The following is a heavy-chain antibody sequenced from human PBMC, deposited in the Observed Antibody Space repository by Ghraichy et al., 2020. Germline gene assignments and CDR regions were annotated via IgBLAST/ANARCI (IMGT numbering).Heavy chain of an antibody. Sequence: ASVKVSCKVSGYTLTELSMHWVRQAPGKGLEWMGGFDPEDGETIYAQKFQGRVTMTEDTSTDTAYMELSSLRSEDTAVYYCATEKGYYDSSGHRSNWFDPWGQGTLVTVSS. D-gene: IGHD3-22*01. V-gene: IGHV1-24*01. J-gene: IGHJ5*02. CDR1: GYTLTELS. CDR3: ATEKGYYDSSGHRSNWFDP. CDR2: FDPEDGET.